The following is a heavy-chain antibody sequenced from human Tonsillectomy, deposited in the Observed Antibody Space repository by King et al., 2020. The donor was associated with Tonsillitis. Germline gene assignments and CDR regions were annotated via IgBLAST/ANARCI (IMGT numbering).Heavy chain of an antibody. V-gene: IGHV4-30-2*01. CDR3: ARVMYYDDSSGYPVTAFDI. CDR2: IYHSGST. CDR1: GGSISSGGYS. Sequence: QLQESGSGLVKPSQTLSLTCAVSGGSISSGGYSWSWIRQPPGKGLEWIGYIYHSGSTYYNPSLKSRVTISVDRSKNQFSLKLSSVTAADTAVYYCARVMYYDDSSGYPVTAFDIGGQGTVATVSA. J-gene: IGHJ3*02. D-gene: IGHD3-22*01.